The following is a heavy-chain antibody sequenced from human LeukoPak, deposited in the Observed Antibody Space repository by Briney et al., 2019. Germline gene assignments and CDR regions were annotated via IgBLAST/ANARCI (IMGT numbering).Heavy chain of an antibody. Sequence: PGGSLRLSCAASGFTFSDYGMHRVRQAPGKGLEWVTFIRYDGVNKFYAESVKGRFTISRDNSKNTLYLQINSLRPEDTAVYYCAKGDSGWHFDYWGQGTLVTVSS. CDR1: GFTFSDYG. CDR3: AKGDSGWHFDY. CDR2: IRYDGVNK. J-gene: IGHJ4*02. D-gene: IGHD6-19*01. V-gene: IGHV3-30*02.